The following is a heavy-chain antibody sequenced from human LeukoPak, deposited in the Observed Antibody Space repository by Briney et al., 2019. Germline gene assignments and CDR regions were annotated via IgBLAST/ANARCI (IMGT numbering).Heavy chain of an antibody. D-gene: IGHD3-10*01. CDR1: GGTFSSYA. Sequence: SVKVSCKASGGTFSSYAIRWVRQAPGQGLEWMGGIIPIFGTANYAQKFQGRVTITADKSTSTAYMELSSLRSEDTAVYYCARVGITMVRGANNWFDPWGQGTLVTVSS. V-gene: IGHV1-69*06. CDR2: IIPIFGTA. CDR3: ARVGITMVRGANNWFDP. J-gene: IGHJ5*02.